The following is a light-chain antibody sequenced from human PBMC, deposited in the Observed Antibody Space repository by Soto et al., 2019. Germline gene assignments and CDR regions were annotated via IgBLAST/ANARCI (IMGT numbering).Light chain of an antibody. J-gene: IGLJ1*01. CDR3: SSYTSSSTNV. CDR1: SSDVGGYNY. CDR2: DVS. Sequence: QSALNQPASVSGSPGQSITISCTGTSSDVGGYNYVSWYQQHPGKAPKLMIYDVSNRPSGVSNRFSGSKSGNTASLTISGLQAEDKADYYCSSYTSSSTNVFGTGTKVTVL. V-gene: IGLV2-14*01.